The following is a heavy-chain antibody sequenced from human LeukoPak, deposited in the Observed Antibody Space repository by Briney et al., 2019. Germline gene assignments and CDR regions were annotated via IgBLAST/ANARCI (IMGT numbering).Heavy chain of an antibody. V-gene: IGHV4-34*01. CDR1: GGSFSGYY. Sequence: PSETLSLTCAVYGGSFSGYYWSWIRQPPGKGLEWIGEINHSGSTKYNPSLKSRVTISVDTSKNQFSLKLSSVTAAATAVYYCASSPPVSYDFWSGYYPFDYWGQGTLVTVSS. D-gene: IGHD3-3*01. J-gene: IGHJ4*02. CDR2: INHSGST. CDR3: ASSPPVSYDFWSGYYPFDY.